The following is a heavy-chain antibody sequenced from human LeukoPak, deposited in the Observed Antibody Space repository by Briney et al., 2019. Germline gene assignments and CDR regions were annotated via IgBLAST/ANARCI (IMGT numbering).Heavy chain of an antibody. D-gene: IGHD1-14*01. J-gene: IGHJ4*02. CDR3: VRGGSVNPALIDY. Sequence: PLETLSFTCTVSGGSITTYYWSWIRQPPGKGLEWIGFIYNSGSTKYNPSLGSRGTISEDTAKNQFSLKLTSVTAADTAIYYCVRGGSVNPALIDYWGQGTLVTVSS. CDR2: IYNSGST. CDR1: GGSITTYY. V-gene: IGHV4-59*01.